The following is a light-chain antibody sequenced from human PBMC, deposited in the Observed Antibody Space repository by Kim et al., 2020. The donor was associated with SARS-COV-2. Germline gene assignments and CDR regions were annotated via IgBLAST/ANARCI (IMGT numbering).Light chain of an antibody. CDR3: HQYDDFT. Sequence: RSASVGDSVTITCRTDQDSNNYLNWYQHTPGNVPKLLIYDASNLEKGVPSMFSGSGSGTHFTLTISGLRPEDVGTYYCHQYDDFTFGGGTKVDIK. V-gene: IGKV1-33*01. CDR1: QDSNNY. J-gene: IGKJ4*01. CDR2: DAS.